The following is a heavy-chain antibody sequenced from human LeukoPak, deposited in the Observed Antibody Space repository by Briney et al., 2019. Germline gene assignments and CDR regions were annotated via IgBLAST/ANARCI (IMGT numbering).Heavy chain of an antibody. D-gene: IGHD6-19*01. CDR1: GGSISSYY. Sequence: SSETLSLTCTVSGGSISSYYWSWLRQPAGKGLEWIGRIYTSGSTNYNPSLKSRVTMSVDTSKNQFSLKLSSVTAADTAMYYCTRDLDTSGWCNFDYWGQGTLVTVSS. V-gene: IGHV4-4*07. CDR3: TRDLDTSGWCNFDY. CDR2: IYTSGST. J-gene: IGHJ4*02.